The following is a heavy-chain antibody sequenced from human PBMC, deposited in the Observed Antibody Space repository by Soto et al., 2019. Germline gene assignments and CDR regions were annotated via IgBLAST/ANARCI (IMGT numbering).Heavy chain of an antibody. CDR3: ARVLLGGYDPLGDAPHYYYYGMDV. CDR1: GYTFTGYC. Sequence: SVKVSCKASGYTFTGYCMHWVRQAPGQGLEWMGWINPNSGGTNYAQKFQGWVTMTRDTSISTAYMELSRLRSDDTAVYYCARVLLGGYDPLGDAPHYYYYGMDVWGQGTTVTVSS. J-gene: IGHJ6*02. CDR2: INPNSGGT. D-gene: IGHD5-12*01. V-gene: IGHV1-2*04.